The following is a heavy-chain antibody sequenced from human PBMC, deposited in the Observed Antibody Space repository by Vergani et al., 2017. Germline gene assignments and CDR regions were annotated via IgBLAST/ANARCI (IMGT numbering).Heavy chain of an antibody. CDR3: ARDATQTSSSGLDY. D-gene: IGHD6-13*01. Sequence: QVQLQESGPGLVKPSETLSLTCTVSGGSISSYYWSWIRQPPGKGLEWIGYIYYSGSTNYNPSLKSRVTISVDTSKNQFSLKLSSVTAADTAVYYCARDATQTSSSGLDYWGQGTQVIVSS. CDR2: IYYSGST. CDR1: GGSISSYY. V-gene: IGHV4-59*01. J-gene: IGHJ4*02.